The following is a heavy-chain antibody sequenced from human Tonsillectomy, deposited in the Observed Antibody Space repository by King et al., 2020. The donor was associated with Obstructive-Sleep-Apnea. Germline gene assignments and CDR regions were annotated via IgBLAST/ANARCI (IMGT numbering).Heavy chain of an antibody. D-gene: IGHD6-19*01. CDR2: IYPGDSDT. V-gene: IGHV5-51*01. CDR3: AGLPDNPYSSGWYDDLGFDP. CDR1: GYSFTSYW. Sequence: VQLVESGAEVKKPGESLKISCKGSGYSFTSYWIGWVRQMPGKGLEWRGIIYPGDSDTRYSPSFQGQVTISADKSISTAYLQWSSLKASATAMYYCAGLPDNPYSSGWYDDLGFDPWGQGTLVTVSS. J-gene: IGHJ5*02.